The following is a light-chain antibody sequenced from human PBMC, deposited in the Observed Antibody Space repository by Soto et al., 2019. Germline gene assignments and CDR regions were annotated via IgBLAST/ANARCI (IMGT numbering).Light chain of an antibody. CDR1: SSDVGGYNY. CDR3: SSYTSSSTLNYV. CDR2: EVS. Sequence: QSVLTQHASVSGSPGQSITISCTGPSSDVGGYNYVSWYQQHPGKAPKLMIYEVSNRPSGVSNRFSGSKSGNTASLTISGLQAEDEADYYCSSYTSSSTLNYVFGTGTKVTVL. V-gene: IGLV2-14*01. J-gene: IGLJ1*01.